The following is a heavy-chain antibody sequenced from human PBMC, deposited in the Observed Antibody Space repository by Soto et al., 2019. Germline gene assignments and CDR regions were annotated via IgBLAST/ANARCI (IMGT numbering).Heavy chain of an antibody. CDR1: CGSINGYY. J-gene: IGHJ4*01. CDR3: ARASGYSYGYDDFFDN. CDR2: FHFSGST. V-gene: IGHV4-59*01. D-gene: IGHD5-18*01. Sequence: SETLSLTCTFSCGSINGYYWTWLRQSPTNGLEWIGYFHFSGSTKYNPSLESRLTISADTSKNQISLTLSSVTAADTAVYYCARASGYSYGYDDFFDNWGQGTLVTVSS.